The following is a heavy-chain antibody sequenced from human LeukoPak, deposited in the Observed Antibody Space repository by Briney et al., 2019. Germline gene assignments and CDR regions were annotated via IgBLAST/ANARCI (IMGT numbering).Heavy chain of an antibody. CDR1: GFTFTNHG. CDR3: AKEIRPNDY. J-gene: IGHJ4*02. CDR2: IAIGADTT. Sequence: GGSLRLSCTASGFTFTNHGMTWVRQAPGKGLEWVSAIAIGADTTYYADSVKGRFTISRDNSKSTLYLQMNGLRVEDTGVYYCAKEIRPNDYWGQGTLVTVSS. D-gene: IGHD6-6*01. V-gene: IGHV3-23*01.